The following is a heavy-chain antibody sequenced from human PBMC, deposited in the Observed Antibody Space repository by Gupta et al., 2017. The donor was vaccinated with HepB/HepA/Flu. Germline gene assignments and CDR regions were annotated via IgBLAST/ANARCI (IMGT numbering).Heavy chain of an antibody. CDR1: GFTVSSNY. CDR3: ARSWGFDY. V-gene: IGHV3-53*01. J-gene: IGHJ4*02. CDR2: LYSGGTT. D-gene: IGHD7-27*01. Sequence: EVQLVESGGGLIQPGGSLRLSCAASGFTVSSNYMSWVRQAPGEGLEWVSILYSGGTTYFPVSLKGRFTISRDNSKNTLYLQMNSLRPDDTAVYYCARSWGFDYWGQGTLVTVSS.